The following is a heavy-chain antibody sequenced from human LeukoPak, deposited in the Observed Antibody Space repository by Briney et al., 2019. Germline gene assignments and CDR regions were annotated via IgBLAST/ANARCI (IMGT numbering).Heavy chain of an antibody. Sequence: PGGSLRLSCVASGFTFSTYDMHSVRQAAGDRLERVSSIYTADDTYYPDPVKGRFNISRENAKNLLYLQMNSLGVGDTAVYYCARGRCSSPSCSFRLCGLDIWGQGTMVTVTS. CDR1: GFTFSTYD. CDR2: IYTADDT. CDR3: ARGRCSSPSCSFRLCGLDI. V-gene: IGHV3-13*04. D-gene: IGHD2-2*01. J-gene: IGHJ3*02.